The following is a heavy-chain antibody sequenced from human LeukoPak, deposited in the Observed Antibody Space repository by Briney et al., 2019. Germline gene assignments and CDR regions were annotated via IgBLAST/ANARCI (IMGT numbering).Heavy chain of an antibody. D-gene: IGHD1-26*01. Sequence: GGSLRLSCEASGFTFSSSAMSWVRQVPGKGLEWVSGISASGGSTYYADSVRGRFTISRDNSKNTLYVQVNSLRDEDTAVYYCAKVQRWESPHYLDSWGQGTLVTVSS. CDR2: ISASGGST. CDR3: AKVQRWESPHYLDS. V-gene: IGHV3-23*01. J-gene: IGHJ4*02. CDR1: GFTFSSSA.